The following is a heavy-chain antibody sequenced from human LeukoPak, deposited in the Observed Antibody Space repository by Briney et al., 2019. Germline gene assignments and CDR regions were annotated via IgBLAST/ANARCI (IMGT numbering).Heavy chain of an antibody. CDR3: AKDNYSYDSSGCYSVY. D-gene: IGHD3-22*01. CDR1: GFTFSSYA. Sequence: SGGSLRLSCAASGFTFSSYAMSWVRQAPGKGLEWVSAISGSGGSTYYADSVKGRFTISRDNSKNTLYLQMNSLRAEDTAVYYCAKDNYSYDSSGCYSVYWGQGTLVTVSS. CDR2: ISGSGGST. J-gene: IGHJ4*02. V-gene: IGHV3-23*01.